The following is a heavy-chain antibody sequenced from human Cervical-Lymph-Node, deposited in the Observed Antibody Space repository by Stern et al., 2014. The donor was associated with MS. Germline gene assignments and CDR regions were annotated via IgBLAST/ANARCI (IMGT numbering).Heavy chain of an antibody. CDR3: ARDRGKSSDGMDV. J-gene: IGHJ6*02. Sequence: VHLVESGPGLVKPSQTLSLTCTVAGFSIRSADYAWSWVRQSPGTGLEXIGYIYNSGSTDYNPSLKSRVTISLDMSKNQFSLKLTSVTVADTAVYYCARDRGKSSDGMDVWGQGTTVTVSS. CDR1: GFSIRSADYA. D-gene: IGHD3-10*01. CDR2: IYNSGST. V-gene: IGHV4-31*03.